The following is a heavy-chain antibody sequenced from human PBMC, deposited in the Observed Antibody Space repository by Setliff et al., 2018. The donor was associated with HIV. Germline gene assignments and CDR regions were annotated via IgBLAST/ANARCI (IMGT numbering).Heavy chain of an antibody. CDR3: ARGTSLNVVPDAFDI. V-gene: IGHV4-38-2*02. Sequence: TLSLTCTVTGYSISSGYYWAWIRQPPGKGLEWIGHTYHAGNTYYDPSLKSRVTISVDTSKNQISLRLNSLTAADTALYYCARGTSLNVVPDAFDIWGQGTMVTVSS. J-gene: IGHJ3*02. CDR1: GYSISSGYY. D-gene: IGHD3-16*01. CDR2: TYHAGNT.